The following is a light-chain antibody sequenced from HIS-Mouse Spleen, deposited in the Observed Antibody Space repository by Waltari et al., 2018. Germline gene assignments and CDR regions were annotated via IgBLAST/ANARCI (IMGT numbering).Light chain of an antibody. CDR1: ALPKKY. CDR2: EDS. J-gene: IGLJ2*01. V-gene: IGLV3-10*01. CDR3: YSTDSSGNHRV. Sequence: SYELTQPPSASVSPGQTARTTCSGTALPKKYAYWYQQKTGQPPVLVIYEDSKRPSGIPERFSGSSSGTMATLTISGAQVEDEADYYCYSTDSSGNHRVFGGGTKLTVL.